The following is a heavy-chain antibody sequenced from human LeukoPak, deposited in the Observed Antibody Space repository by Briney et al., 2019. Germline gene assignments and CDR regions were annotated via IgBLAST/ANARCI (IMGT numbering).Heavy chain of an antibody. CDR1: GYTFTGYY. CDR2: INPNSCGT. Sequence: GASVNVSCKASGYTFTGYYMHWVRQAPGQGLEWMGWINPNSCGTNYAQKFQGRVTITADKSTSTAYMELSSLRSEDTAVYYCARGKEPYDYVWGSYRHPFDYWGQGTLVTVSS. D-gene: IGHD3-16*02. V-gene: IGHV1-2*02. CDR3: ARGKEPYDYVWGSYRHPFDY. J-gene: IGHJ4*02.